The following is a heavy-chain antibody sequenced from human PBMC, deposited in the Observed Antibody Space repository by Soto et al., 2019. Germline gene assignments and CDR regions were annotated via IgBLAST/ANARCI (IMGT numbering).Heavy chain of an antibody. Sequence: QVQLQESGPGLVKPSQTLSLTCTVSGGSISSGGYYWSWIRQHPGKGLEWIGYIDYSGSTYYNPYLMSRFTTPVNTYKNHFSLMPSYFTAADTAVYYCSRWDCRATSSFGDYWGQGTLVTVSS. CDR1: GGSISSGGYY. CDR2: IDYSGST. J-gene: IGHJ4*02. D-gene: IGHD1-26*01. V-gene: IGHV4-31*03. CDR3: SRWDCRATSSFGDY.